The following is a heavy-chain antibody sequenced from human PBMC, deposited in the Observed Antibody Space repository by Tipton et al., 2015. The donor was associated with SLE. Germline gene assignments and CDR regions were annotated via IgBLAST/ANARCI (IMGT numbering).Heavy chain of an antibody. V-gene: IGHV3-30*04. CDR3: ARSLVWSGYFGCMDV. Sequence: SLRLSCAASGFTFSSYAMHWVRQAPGKGLEWVAVISYDGSNKYYADSVKGRFTISRDNSKNTLYRQMNSLKAEDTAVYYCARSLVWSGYFGCMDVWGKGTTVTVSS. CDR2: ISYDGSNK. CDR1: GFTFSSYA. J-gene: IGHJ6*03. D-gene: IGHD3-3*01.